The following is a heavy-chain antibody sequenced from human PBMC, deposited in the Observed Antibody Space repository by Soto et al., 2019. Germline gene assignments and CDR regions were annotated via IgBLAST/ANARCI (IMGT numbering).Heavy chain of an antibody. V-gene: IGHV4-59*01. J-gene: IGHJ4*02. CDR2: IYYSGST. Sequence: SETLSLTCTVSGGSISSYYWSWIRQPPGKGLEWIGYIYYSGSTNYNPSLKSRVTISVDTSKNQFSLKLSSVTAADTAVYYCARGSLAYYFDYWGQGTLVTVSS. CDR3: ARGSLAYYFDY. D-gene: IGHD6-13*01. CDR1: GGSISSYY.